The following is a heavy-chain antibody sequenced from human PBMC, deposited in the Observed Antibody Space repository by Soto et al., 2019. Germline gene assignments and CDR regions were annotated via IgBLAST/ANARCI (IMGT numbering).Heavy chain of an antibody. Sequence: SETLSLTCDVSGDTISTGGYTWAWIRQPPGKGLEWIGYMYHSGSTYYNPSLKSRVTISIDRSKNQFSLKLSSVTAADTAVYYCARHTPAISISDHWGQGTLVTVSS. CDR3: ARHTPAISISDH. CDR2: MYHSGST. J-gene: IGHJ4*02. CDR1: GDTISTGGYT. V-gene: IGHV4-30-2*01. D-gene: IGHD2-15*01.